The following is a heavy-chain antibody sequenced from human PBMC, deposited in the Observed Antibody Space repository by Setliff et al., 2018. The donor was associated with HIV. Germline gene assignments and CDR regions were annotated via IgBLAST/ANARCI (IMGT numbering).Heavy chain of an antibody. CDR2: INPKSGDT. CDR3: TRGTAVADTNTQPVKY. J-gene: IGHJ4*02. CDR1: GYMFTDYY. Sequence: ASVKVSCKASGYMFTDYYINWVRQAPGQGLEWMGWINPKSGDTKYGQIFQGRVTMTRDTSISTAYMKLSGLRSNDTAVYYCTRGTAVADTNTQPVKYWGQGALVTVSS. V-gene: IGHV1-2*02. D-gene: IGHD6-19*01.